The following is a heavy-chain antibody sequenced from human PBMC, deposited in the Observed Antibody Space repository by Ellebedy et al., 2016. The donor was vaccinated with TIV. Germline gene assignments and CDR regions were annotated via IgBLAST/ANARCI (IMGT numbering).Heavy chain of an antibody. V-gene: IGHV3-30*03. J-gene: IGHJ4*02. D-gene: IGHD6-19*01. CDR1: GFTFSSYG. CDR3: ARDTGYSSGWYDY. Sequence: PGGSLRLSCAASGFTFSSYGMHWVRQAPGKGLEWVAVISYDGSNKYYADSVKGRFTISRDNSKNTLYLQMSSLRAEDTAVYYCARDTGYSSGWYDYWGQGTLVTVSS. CDR2: ISYDGSNK.